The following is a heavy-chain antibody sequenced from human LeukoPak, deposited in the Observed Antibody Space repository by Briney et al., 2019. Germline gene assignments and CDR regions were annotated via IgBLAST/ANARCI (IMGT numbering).Heavy chain of an antibody. CDR3: ARGGDWRRDHGGAPDY. V-gene: IGHV1-8*03. CDR1: GYTFTSYD. Sequence: ASVKVSCKASGYTFTSYDINWVRQATGQGLEWMGWMNPNSGSTGYAQKFQGRDTITRNTSISTAYMELSRLRSEDTAVYYCARGGDWRRDHGGAPDYWGQGTLVTVSS. CDR2: MNPNSGST. D-gene: IGHD1-26*01. J-gene: IGHJ4*02.